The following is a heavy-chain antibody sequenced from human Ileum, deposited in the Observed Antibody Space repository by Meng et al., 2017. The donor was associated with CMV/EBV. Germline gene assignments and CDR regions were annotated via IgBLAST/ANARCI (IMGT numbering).Heavy chain of an antibody. CDR1: GFTFSSYS. J-gene: IGHJ4*02. CDR2: TSSSSSYI. V-gene: IGHV3-21*01. D-gene: IGHD2-2*01. CDR3: ARDAQGYCSSTSCRGLDY. Sequence: GESLKISCAASGFTFSSYSMNWVRQAPGKGLEWVSSTSSSSSYIYYADSVKGRFTISRDNAKNSLYLQMNSLRAEDTAVYYCARDAQGYCSSTSCRGLDYWGQGTLVTVSS.